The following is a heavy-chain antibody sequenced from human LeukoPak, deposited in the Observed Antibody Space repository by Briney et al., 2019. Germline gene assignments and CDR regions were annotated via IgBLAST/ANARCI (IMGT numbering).Heavy chain of an antibody. D-gene: IGHD3-3*01. Sequence: GGSLRLSCAASGFSFSSYSLNWVRQAPGKGLVWVSCISSGSTYIYYADSVKGRFTISRDNAKNSLYLQMNSLRAEDTAVYYCARATYEGAFDIWGQGTMVTVSS. CDR2: ISSGSTYI. J-gene: IGHJ3*02. V-gene: IGHV3-21*01. CDR1: GFSFSSYS. CDR3: ARATYEGAFDI.